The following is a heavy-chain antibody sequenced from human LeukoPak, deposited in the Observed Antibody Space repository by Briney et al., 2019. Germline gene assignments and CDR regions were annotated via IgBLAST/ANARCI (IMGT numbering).Heavy chain of an antibody. CDR3: AREADYDSSGYRTYYFDY. Sequence: ASVKVSCKASGYTFTSYYMHWVRQAPGQGLEWMGKINPSGGSTSYAQRFQGRVTMTRDTSTSTVYMELSSLRSEDTAVYCCAREADYDSSGYRTYYFDYWGQGTLVTVSS. J-gene: IGHJ4*02. D-gene: IGHD3-22*01. CDR1: GYTFTSYY. V-gene: IGHV1-46*01. CDR2: INPSGGST.